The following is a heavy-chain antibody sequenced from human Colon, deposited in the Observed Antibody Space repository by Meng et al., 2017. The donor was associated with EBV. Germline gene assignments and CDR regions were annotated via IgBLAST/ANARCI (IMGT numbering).Heavy chain of an antibody. J-gene: IGHJ4*02. D-gene: IGHD3-22*01. CDR3: ARDSPVSHFDY. V-gene: IGHV4-30-4*01. CDR2: IYYSGST. Sequence: QVQLQGSGPGLVKPSQTLVLTCAVSGGSISSGGYYWSWIRQPPGKGLEWIGYIYYSGSTYYNPSLKSRVTISVDTSKNQFSLKLSSVTAADTAVYFCARDSPVSHFDYWGQGTLVTVSS. CDR1: GGSISSGGYY.